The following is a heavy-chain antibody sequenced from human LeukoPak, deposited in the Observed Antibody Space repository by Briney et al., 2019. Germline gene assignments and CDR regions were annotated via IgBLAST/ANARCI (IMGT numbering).Heavy chain of an antibody. CDR3: AGGGYYDSKFDP. J-gene: IGHJ5*02. CDR2: IIPILGIA. V-gene: IGHV1-69*04. D-gene: IGHD3-22*01. CDR1: GYTFTSYD. Sequence: ASVKVSYKASGYTFTSYDINWVRQAPGQGLEWMGRIIPILGIANYAQKFQGRVTITADKSTSTAYMELSSLRSEDTAVYYCAGGGYYDSKFDPWGQGTLVTVSS.